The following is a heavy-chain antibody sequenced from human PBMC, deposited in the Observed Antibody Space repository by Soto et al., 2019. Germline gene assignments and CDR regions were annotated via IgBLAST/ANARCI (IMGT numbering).Heavy chain of an antibody. D-gene: IGHD3-3*01. Sequence: TSETLSLTCTVSGGSISSSSYYWGWIRQPPGKGLEWIGSIYYSGSTYYNPSLKSRVTISVDTSKNQFSLKLSSVTAADTAVYYCASKVTATYYDFWSQTFPADYWGQGTLVTVSS. CDR1: GGSISSSSYY. CDR2: IYYSGST. CDR3: ASKVTATYYDFWSQTFPADY. V-gene: IGHV4-39*01. J-gene: IGHJ4*02.